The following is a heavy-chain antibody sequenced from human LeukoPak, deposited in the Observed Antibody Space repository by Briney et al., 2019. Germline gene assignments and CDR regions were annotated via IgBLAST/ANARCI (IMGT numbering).Heavy chain of an antibody. CDR3: ARALNPGCRTWRVCYFDY. V-gene: IGHV3-7*01. J-gene: IGHJ4*02. CDR1: GFIFSGYW. D-gene: IGHD2-8*01. Sequence: GGSLRLSCAASGFIFSGYWMNWVRQVPGKGLEWVANIKEDGSERYYADSVKGRFTISRDNAKNSLFLQMNSLRVEDTAIYYCARALNPGCRTWRVCYFDYWGLGSLVTVSS. CDR2: IKEDGSER.